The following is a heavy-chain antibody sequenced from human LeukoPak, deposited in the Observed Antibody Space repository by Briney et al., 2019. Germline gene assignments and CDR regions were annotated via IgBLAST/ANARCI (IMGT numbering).Heavy chain of an antibody. CDR3: AKDHIVVVVAATPDY. CDR1: GFTFSSYG. CDR2: ISYDGSNK. J-gene: IGHJ4*02. D-gene: IGHD2-15*01. Sequence: GGSLRLSCAASGFTFSSYGMHWVRQAPDKGLEWVAVISYDGSNKYYADSVKGRFTISRDNSKNTLYLQMNSLRAEDTAVYYRAKDHIVVVVAATPDYWGQGTLVTVSS. V-gene: IGHV3-30*18.